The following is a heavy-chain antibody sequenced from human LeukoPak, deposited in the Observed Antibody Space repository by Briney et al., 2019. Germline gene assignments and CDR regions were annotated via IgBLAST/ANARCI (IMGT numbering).Heavy chain of an antibody. CDR2: IYYSGST. V-gene: IGHV4-59*01. Sequence: SETLSLTCTVSGGSISSYYWSWIRQPPGKGLEWIGYIYYSGSTNYNPSLKSRVTISVDTSKNQFSLKLSSVTAADTAVYYCARLRNWFDPWGQGTLVTVSS. J-gene: IGHJ5*02. CDR1: GGSISSYY. CDR3: ARLRNWFDP.